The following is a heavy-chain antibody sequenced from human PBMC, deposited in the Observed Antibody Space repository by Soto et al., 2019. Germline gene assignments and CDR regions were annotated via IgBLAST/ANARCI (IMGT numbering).Heavy chain of an antibody. J-gene: IGHJ6*03. CDR2: ISAYNGNT. CDR1: GYTFTSYG. Sequence: QVQLVQSGAEVKKPGASVKVSCKASGYTFTSYGISWVRQAPGQGLEWMGWISAYNGNTNYAQKLQGRVTMTTDTSTSTAYMDLRSLRSDDTAGYYCARDNPYIVVVPAAMSPNYYYYYMDVWGKGTTVTVSS. V-gene: IGHV1-18*01. D-gene: IGHD2-2*01. CDR3: ARDNPYIVVVPAAMSPNYYYYYMDV.